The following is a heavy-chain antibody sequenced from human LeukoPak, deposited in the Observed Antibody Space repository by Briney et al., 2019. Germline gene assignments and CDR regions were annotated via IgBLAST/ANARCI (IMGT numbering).Heavy chain of an antibody. CDR1: GGSFSGYY. Sequence: PSETLSLTCAVSGGSFSGYYWSWLRQPPGKGLEWIGEINHSGSTNYNPSLKSRVTISVDTSKNQFSLKLSSVTAADTAIYYCARRDYAGSIQHWGQGTLVTVSS. CDR3: ARRDYAGSIQH. J-gene: IGHJ1*01. D-gene: IGHD4-17*01. V-gene: IGHV4-34*01. CDR2: INHSGST.